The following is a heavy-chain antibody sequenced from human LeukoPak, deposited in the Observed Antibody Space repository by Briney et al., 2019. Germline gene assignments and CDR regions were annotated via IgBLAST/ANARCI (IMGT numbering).Heavy chain of an antibody. CDR3: AKDRDYVWGTYRPSLFDI. Sequence: GGSLRLSCAASGFTFSSYGMHWVRQAPGKGLEWVAVISFDGSNKYYADSVKGRFTISRDNSKNTLYLQVNSLRTEDTAVYYCAKDRDYVWGTYRPSLFDIWGQGTMVTVSS. CDR1: GFTFSSYG. J-gene: IGHJ3*02. CDR2: ISFDGSNK. V-gene: IGHV3-30*18. D-gene: IGHD3-16*02.